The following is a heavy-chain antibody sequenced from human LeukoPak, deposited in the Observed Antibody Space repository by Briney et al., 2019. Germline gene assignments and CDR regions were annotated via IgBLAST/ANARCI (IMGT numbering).Heavy chain of an antibody. V-gene: IGHV1-2*02. CDR3: ARSTGTAIFGVVIIGWFDP. CDR1: GYTFTGYY. J-gene: IGHJ5*02. D-gene: IGHD3-3*01. Sequence: GASVKVSCKASGYTFTGYYMHWVRQAPGQGLEWVGWINPNSGGTNYAQKFQGRVTMTRDTSISTAYMELSRLRSDDTAVYYCARSTGTAIFGVVIIGWFDPWGQGTLVTVSS. CDR2: INPNSGGT.